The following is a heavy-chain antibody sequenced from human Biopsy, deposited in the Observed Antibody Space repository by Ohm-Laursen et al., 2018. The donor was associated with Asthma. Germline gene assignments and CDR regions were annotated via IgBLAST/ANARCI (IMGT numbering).Heavy chain of an antibody. D-gene: IGHD5-12*01. CDR2: IKHDGTEK. CDR3: ASPVNRAFGGYEWAAVFDY. J-gene: IGHJ4*02. V-gene: IGHV3-7*01. CDR1: GFTFGDYW. Sequence: GSLRLSCAASGFTFGDYWMSWVRQVPGKGLEWVANIKHDGTEKNHVDSLKGRFTISRDNAKNSLYLQMNSLRAEDTAVYYCASPVNRAFGGYEWAAVFDYWGRGTLVTVSS.